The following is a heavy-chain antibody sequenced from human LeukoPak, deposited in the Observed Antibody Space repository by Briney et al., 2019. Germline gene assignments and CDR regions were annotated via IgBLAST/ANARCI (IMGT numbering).Heavy chain of an antibody. CDR3: ARNENSGWGYFDY. Sequence: GGSLRLSCAASGFTFSIHSINWVRQAPGKGLEWVSVIGGSNGITFYVGSVKGRFTISRDNSKDTLYLQMNSLRAEDTAVYYCARNENSGWGYFDYWGQGTLVTVSS. CDR1: GFTFSIHS. CDR2: IGGSNGIT. D-gene: IGHD5-12*01. V-gene: IGHV3-23*01. J-gene: IGHJ4*02.